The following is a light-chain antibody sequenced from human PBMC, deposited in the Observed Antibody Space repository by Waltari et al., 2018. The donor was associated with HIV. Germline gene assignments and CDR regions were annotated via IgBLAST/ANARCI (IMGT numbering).Light chain of an antibody. CDR3: ASWDGGLNVV. CDR1: TSNVGSNT. CDR2: TNN. Sequence: QSVLTQPPSVSGTPGQRVTISCPGITSNVGSNTVKWYQLLPGTAPKILIYTNNRRPSGVPDRFSGSKAGTSASLAISVLQSEDEADYYCASWDGGLNVVFGGGTKLTVL. V-gene: IGLV1-44*01. J-gene: IGLJ2*01.